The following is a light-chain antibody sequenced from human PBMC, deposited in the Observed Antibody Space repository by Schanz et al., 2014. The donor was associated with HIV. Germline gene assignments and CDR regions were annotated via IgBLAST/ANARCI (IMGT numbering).Light chain of an antibody. CDR3: SSYTTSNTLV. Sequence: QSALTQPASVSASPGQSITISCSGSSNDVGTYKLVSWYQQHPGQAPRLMIFEVYRRPSGVSDRFSGSKSGNTASLTISGLQAEDEADYYCSSYTTSNTLVFGGGTKLTVL. V-gene: IGLV2-14*02. J-gene: IGLJ3*02. CDR1: SNDVGTYKL. CDR2: EVY.